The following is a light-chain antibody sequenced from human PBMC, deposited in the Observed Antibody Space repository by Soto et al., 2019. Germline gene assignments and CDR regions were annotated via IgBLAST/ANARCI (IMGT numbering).Light chain of an antibody. CDR3: QQYDNTPPWT. CDR1: QTTSRRY. J-gene: IGKJ1*01. V-gene: IGKV3-20*01. Sequence: EIVLTQSPGTLSLSPGERATLSCSASQTTSRRYLAWYQQKPGQAPRLLIYATSRRATGIPDRFSGSGSGTGFTLTISRLEPEDFAVYYCQQYDNTPPWTFGQGTKVDI. CDR2: ATS.